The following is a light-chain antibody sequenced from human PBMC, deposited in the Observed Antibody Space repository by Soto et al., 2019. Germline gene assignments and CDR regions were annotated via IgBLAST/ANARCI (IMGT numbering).Light chain of an antibody. Sequence: EIVLTQSPGTLSLSPGERATLSCRASQSVSSTYLAWYQHKPGQAPRLLIYGASTRAAGIPARFSGSGSGTDFTLTITSLQSEDFGVYYCHQHNNWWTFGQGTKVDIK. CDR3: HQHNNWWT. CDR2: GAS. J-gene: IGKJ1*01. CDR1: QSVSSTY. V-gene: IGKV3-15*01.